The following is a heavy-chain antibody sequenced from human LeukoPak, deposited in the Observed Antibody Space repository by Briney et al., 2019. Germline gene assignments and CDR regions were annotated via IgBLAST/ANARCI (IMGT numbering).Heavy chain of an antibody. D-gene: IGHD3-16*02. CDR1: GYTFTGDY. V-gene: IGHV1-2*02. J-gene: IGHJ4*02. Sequence: GASVKVSCKASGYTFTGDYMHWVRQAPGQGLEWMGWINPNSGGTKYAEKFQGRVTMTRDTSITTAYMEVSRLTSDDTAIYYCARGVKDEYVWGSYRYHFDYWGQGTLVTVSS. CDR3: ARGVKDEYVWGSYRYHFDY. CDR2: INPNSGGT.